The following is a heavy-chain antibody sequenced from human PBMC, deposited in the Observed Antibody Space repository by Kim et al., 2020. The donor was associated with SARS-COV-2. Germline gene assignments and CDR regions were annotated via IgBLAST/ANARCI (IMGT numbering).Heavy chain of an antibody. CDR2: ISWNSGNI. J-gene: IGHJ5*02. CDR1: GFTFGDYA. D-gene: IGHD5-12*01. CDR3: AKDLGPTKNWFDP. Sequence: GGSLRLSCAASGFTFGDYAMHWVRQAPGKGLEWVSGISWNSGNIGYADSVKGRFTISRDNAKNSLYLQMNSLRGEDTALYYCAKDLGPTKNWFDPWGQGTLVTVSS. V-gene: IGHV3-9*01.